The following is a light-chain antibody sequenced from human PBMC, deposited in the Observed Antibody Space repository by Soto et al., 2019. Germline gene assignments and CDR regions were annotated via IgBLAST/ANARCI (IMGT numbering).Light chain of an antibody. CDR1: TSNIGSNY. Sequence: QPVLTQPPSASGTPGQRVTISCSGSTSNIGSNYVYWYQQVPGTAPKLLIYRNNQRRPGVPDRISGTQSGTSASLAISGLRSEDEADYYCAAWDDSLSGLWVFGGGTQLTVL. CDR2: RNN. CDR3: AAWDDSLSGLWV. V-gene: IGLV1-47*01. J-gene: IGLJ3*02.